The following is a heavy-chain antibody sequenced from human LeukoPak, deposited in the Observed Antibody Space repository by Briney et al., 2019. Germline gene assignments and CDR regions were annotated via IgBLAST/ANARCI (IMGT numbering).Heavy chain of an antibody. J-gene: IGHJ4*02. Sequence: GGSLRLSCAASGFILNLYAMSWVRQAPGKGLEWVSGITDNGANTYYAESVKGRFTISRDNSANTLYLRMHSLRAEDTAVYYCVRDFYCSGGSCPLFDNWGQGTLVTVSS. CDR2: ITDNGANT. D-gene: IGHD2-15*01. CDR1: GFILNLYA. CDR3: VRDFYCSGGSCPLFDN. V-gene: IGHV3-23*01.